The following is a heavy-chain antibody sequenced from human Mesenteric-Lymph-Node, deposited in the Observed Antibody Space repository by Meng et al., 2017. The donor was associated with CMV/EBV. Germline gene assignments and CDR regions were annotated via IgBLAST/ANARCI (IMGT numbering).Heavy chain of an antibody. J-gene: IGHJ6*02. CDR2: IHYSGST. CDR1: GDSISRYY. CDR3: ARDPTTYYYYGLDV. V-gene: IGHV4-59*01. D-gene: IGHD1-14*01. Sequence: SETLSLTCTVSGDSISRYYWTWIRQPPGKGLGWIGNIHYSGSTNYNPSLKSRVTISVDTSKTHFSLKLHSVTAADTAVYYCARDPTTYYYYGLDVWGQGTTVTVSS.